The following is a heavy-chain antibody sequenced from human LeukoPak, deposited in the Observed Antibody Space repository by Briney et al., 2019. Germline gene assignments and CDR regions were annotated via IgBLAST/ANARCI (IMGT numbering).Heavy chain of an antibody. D-gene: IGHD4-17*01. Sequence: PGRSLRLSCAASGFTFSSYAMHWVRQAPGKGLERVAVISYDGSNKYYADSVKGRFTISRDNSKNTLYLQMNSLRAEDTAVYYCARDLMATVTTIWSDPWGQGTLVTVSS. CDR1: GFTFSSYA. J-gene: IGHJ5*02. CDR2: ISYDGSNK. V-gene: IGHV3-30*04. CDR3: ARDLMATVTTIWSDP.